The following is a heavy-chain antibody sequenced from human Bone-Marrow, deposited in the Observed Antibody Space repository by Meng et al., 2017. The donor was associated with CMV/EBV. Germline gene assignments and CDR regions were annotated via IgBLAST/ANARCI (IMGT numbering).Heavy chain of an antibody. CDR3: ARRRDDFWSGYTDAFDI. D-gene: IGHD3-3*01. Sequence: SETLSLTCAVYGGSFSGYYWSWIRQPPGKGLEWIGEMNHRGSTNYNPSLKSRVTISVDTSESQFSLKLSSVTAADTAVYYCARRRDDFWSGYTDAFDIWGQGTMVTVSS. J-gene: IGHJ3*02. V-gene: IGHV4-34*01. CDR2: MNHRGST. CDR1: GGSFSGYY.